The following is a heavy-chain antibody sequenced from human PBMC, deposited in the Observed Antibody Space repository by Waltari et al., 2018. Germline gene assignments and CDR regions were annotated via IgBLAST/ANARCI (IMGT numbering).Heavy chain of an antibody. V-gene: IGHV4-34*02. J-gene: IGHJ6*02. CDR3: VRLEDCTGPGGNCYSGDSFAMDV. Sequence: QVQLQQWGAGLLQPSETLSLSCAVYGGSFSGYYWGWIRQPPGKGLEWIGEINHAGNTNYSPSLRSRINMLVYTSKSQFSLKVNSVTAADTAVYYCVRLEDCTGPGGNCYSGDSFAMDVWGQGTTVTVSS. CDR2: INHAGNT. D-gene: IGHD2-8*02. CDR1: GGSFSGYY.